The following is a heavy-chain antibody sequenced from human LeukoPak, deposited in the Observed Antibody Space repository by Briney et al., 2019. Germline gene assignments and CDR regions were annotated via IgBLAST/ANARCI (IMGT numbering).Heavy chain of an antibody. CDR2: IIPNFGTA. V-gene: IGHV1-69*05. CDR3: ARTASVSYYDSSGSPNYYYYMDV. CDR1: GGTFTSYA. Sequence: SVKVSCKASGGTFTSYAISWVRQAPGQGLEWMGGIIPNFGTANYAQKFQGRVTITTDESTSTAYMELSSLRSEDTAVYYCARTASVSYYDSSGSPNYYYYMDVWGKGTTVTVSS. J-gene: IGHJ6*03. D-gene: IGHD3-22*01.